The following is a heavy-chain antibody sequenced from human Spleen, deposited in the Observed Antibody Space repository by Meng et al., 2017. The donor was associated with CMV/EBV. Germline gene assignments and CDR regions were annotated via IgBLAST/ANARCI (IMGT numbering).Heavy chain of an antibody. J-gene: IGHJ5*02. V-gene: IGHV1-69*05. Sequence: RPATGQGREWMGGIIPILGTANYAQKFQGRVTITTDESTSTAYMELSRLRSEDTAVYYCARRTEGDPGYCSGGSCYGGTLKGRWFDPWGQGTLVTVSS. CDR3: ARRTEGDPGYCSGGSCYGGTLKGRWFDP. D-gene: IGHD2-15*01. CDR2: IIPILGTA.